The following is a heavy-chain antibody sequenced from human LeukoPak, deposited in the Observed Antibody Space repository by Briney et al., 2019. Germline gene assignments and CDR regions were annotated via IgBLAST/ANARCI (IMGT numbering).Heavy chain of an antibody. J-gene: IGHJ5*02. CDR1: GYSISSGYY. D-gene: IGHD2-2*02. CDR3: ARRRGMGYCSSTSCYNNWFDP. Sequence: PSETLSLTCAVSGYSISSGYYRGWIRQPPGKGLERIGSIYHSGSTYYNPSLKSRVTISVDTSKNQFSLKLSSVTAADTAVYYCARRRGMGYCSSTSCYNNWFDPWGQGTLVTVSS. V-gene: IGHV4-38-2*01. CDR2: IYHSGST.